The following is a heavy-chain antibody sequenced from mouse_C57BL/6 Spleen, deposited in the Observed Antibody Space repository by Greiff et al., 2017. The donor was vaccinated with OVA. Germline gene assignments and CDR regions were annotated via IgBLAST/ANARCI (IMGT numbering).Heavy chain of an antibody. V-gene: IGHV1-55*01. D-gene: IGHD2-3*01. CDR3: ASESYDGYVPYCFDY. CDR2: IYPGSGST. J-gene: IGHJ2*01. CDR1: GYTFTSYW. Sequence: QVQLQQPGAELVKPGASVKMSCKASGYTFTSYWITWVKQRPGQGLEWIGDIYPGSGSTNYNEKFKSKATLTVDTSSSAAYMQLSSLTSEDSAVDYCASESYDGYVPYCFDYWGQGTTLTVSS.